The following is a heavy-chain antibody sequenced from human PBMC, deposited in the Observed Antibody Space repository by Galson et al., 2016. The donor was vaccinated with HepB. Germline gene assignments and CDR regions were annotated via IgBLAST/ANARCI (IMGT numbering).Heavy chain of an antibody. Sequence: SLRLSCAASGFTFSNYGMTWVRQAPGKGLEVVSSISRSGDSTYYADSVKGRFNIYRDNSKNTLYLQMNSLRAEDTAVYYCAKDGYYDSSGYYSRGAFDIWGQGTMVTVS. CDR2: ISRSGDST. J-gene: IGHJ3*02. V-gene: IGHV3-23*01. D-gene: IGHD3-22*01. CDR3: AKDGYYDSSGYYSRGAFDI. CDR1: GFTFSNYG.